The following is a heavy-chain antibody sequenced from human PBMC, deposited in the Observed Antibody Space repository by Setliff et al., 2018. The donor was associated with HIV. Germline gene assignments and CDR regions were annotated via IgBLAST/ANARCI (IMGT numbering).Heavy chain of an antibody. CDR3: ASESGGRDDAFDI. D-gene: IGHD2-15*01. J-gene: IGHJ3*02. CDR1: GSTFSTYA. V-gene: IGHV1-69*06. CDR2: LIPIFGTA. Sequence: SVKIACKASGSTFSTYAISWVRQAPGQGREWMGDLIPIFGTANYAQKLQGRVTVTADKSTSTAYMELSSLRSEDTAVYYCASESGGRDDAFDIWGQGTMVTVSS.